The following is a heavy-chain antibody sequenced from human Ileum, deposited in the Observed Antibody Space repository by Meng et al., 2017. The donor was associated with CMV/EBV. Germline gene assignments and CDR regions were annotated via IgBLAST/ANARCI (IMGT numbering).Heavy chain of an antibody. V-gene: IGHV4-4*07. Sequence: QGAPAGLVPGLVKPSETRSRPCSGSGCPSSDYHWTVIRKSAGKGLQWLGRLRTSGTIDHNPSFKSRVTLSIDTSKNQFSLKLTSVTAADTAVYYCGRAGARGVPVDIWGQGTLVTVSS. D-gene: IGHD3-10*01. J-gene: IGHJ4*02. CDR1: GCPSSDYH. CDR3: GRAGARGVPVDI. CDR2: LRTSGTI.